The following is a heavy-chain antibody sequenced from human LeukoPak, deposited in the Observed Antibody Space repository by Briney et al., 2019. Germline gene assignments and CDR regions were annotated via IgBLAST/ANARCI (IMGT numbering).Heavy chain of an antibody. V-gene: IGHV3-43*02. CDR2: ISGDGAST. Sequence: GGSLRLSCAASGFTFDDYAMHWVRQDRGKGLEWVSLISGDGASTYYTESVRGRFTISRDNSKNSLYLQMNSLRTEDTALYYWVKDILGGGSFDYWGQGTLATVSS. CDR1: GFTFDDYA. CDR3: VKDILGGGSFDY. D-gene: IGHD3-16*01. J-gene: IGHJ4*02.